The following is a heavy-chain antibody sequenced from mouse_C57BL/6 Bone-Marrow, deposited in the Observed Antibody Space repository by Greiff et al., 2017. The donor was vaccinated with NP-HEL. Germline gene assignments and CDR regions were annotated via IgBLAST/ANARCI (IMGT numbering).Heavy chain of an antibody. J-gene: IGHJ1*03. V-gene: IGHV1-82*01. CDR3: ARLGGDYWYCDV. CDR1: GYAFSSSW. CDR2: LYPGDGDT. Sequence: QVQLKESGPELVKPGASVKISCKASGYAFSSSWMNWVKQRPGKGLEWIGRLYPGDGDTNYNGKFKGKATLTADKSSSTAYMQLSSLTSEDTAVYFCARLGGDYWYCDVWGTGTTVTVSS.